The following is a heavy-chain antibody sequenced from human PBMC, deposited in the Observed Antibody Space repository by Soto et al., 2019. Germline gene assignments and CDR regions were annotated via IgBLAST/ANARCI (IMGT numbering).Heavy chain of an antibody. CDR1: GGSISNYY. CDR2: IYYTGST. J-gene: IGHJ6*03. D-gene: IGHD3-22*01. Sequence: SETLSLTCTVSGGSISNYYWSWIRQPPGKGLEWIGYIYYTGSTDYNPSLKSRVTISVDTSKNQFSLKLSSVTAADTAIYYCARHGGYYEAYYYYMDVWGKGTTVTVSS. CDR3: ARHGGYYEAYYYYMDV. V-gene: IGHV4-59*08.